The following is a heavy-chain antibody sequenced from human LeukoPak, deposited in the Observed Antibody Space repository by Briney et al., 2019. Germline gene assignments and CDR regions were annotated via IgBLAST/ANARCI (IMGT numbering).Heavy chain of an antibody. D-gene: IGHD6-19*01. Sequence: GESLKISFKASGYIFTNYWIGWVRQMPGKGLELMGIIYPGDSDTRYSPSFQGQVTISVDKSISTAYLQWSTLKASNTAMYYCERHNSGYSNAWSTHWGQGSLVTVSS. CDR3: ERHNSGYSNAWSTH. CDR1: GYIFTNYW. V-gene: IGHV5-51*01. CDR2: IYPGDSDT. J-gene: IGHJ4*02.